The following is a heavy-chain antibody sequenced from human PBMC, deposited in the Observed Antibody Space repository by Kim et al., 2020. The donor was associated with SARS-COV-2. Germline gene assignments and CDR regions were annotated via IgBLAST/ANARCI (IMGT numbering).Heavy chain of an antibody. V-gene: IGHV4-31*02. CDR3: ARASPPTYYYDSSLDY. J-gene: IGHJ4*02. D-gene: IGHD3-22*01. Sequence: SLRSRVTIPVDTSKNQFSLKLSSVTAADTAVYYCARASPPTYYYDSSLDYWGQGTLVTVSS.